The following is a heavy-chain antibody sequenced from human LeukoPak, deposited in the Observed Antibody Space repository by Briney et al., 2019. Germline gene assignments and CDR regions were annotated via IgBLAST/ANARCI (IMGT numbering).Heavy chain of an antibody. CDR1: GFTFSRYN. CDR2: ISGRSSYI. D-gene: IGHD6-19*01. CDR3: ARDAQWLVPEGYYYYMDV. Sequence: GGSLRLSCEGSGFTFSRYNMNWFRQAPGKGLERASSISGRSSYIFYADSVKGRFTISRDNAKNSLYLQMNSLRAEDTAVYYCARDAQWLVPEGYYYYMDVWGKGTTVTVSS. J-gene: IGHJ6*03. V-gene: IGHV3-21*01.